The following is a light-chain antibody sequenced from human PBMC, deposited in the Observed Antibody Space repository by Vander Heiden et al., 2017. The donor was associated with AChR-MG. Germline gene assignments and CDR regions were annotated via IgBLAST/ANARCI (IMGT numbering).Light chain of an antibody. CDR1: RSNLGAGDD. CDR2: NNF. V-gene: IGLV1-40*01. J-gene: IGLJ2*01. Sequence: QSVLTQPRSVSGAPGQRVTISGTGRRSNLGAGDDPHRSQPLPKTATTLVIANNFDRPSGVPGRFSGSKSGTSASLTITGLQDEDEADYYGQSDDSSLNVVFGGGTKVTVL. CDR3: QSDDSSLNVV.